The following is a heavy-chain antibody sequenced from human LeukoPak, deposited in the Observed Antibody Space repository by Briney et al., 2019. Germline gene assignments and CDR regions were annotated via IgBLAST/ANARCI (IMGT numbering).Heavy chain of an antibody. CDR1: GYSISSGYY. J-gene: IGHJ5*02. V-gene: IGHV4-38-2*02. Sequence: SETLSLTCTVSGYSISSGYYWGWIRQPPGKGLEWIGSIYHSGSTYYNPSLKSRVTISVDTSKNQFSLKLSSVTAADTAVYYCARSGGIAARPSRLDPWGQGTLVTVSS. CDR3: ARSGGIAARPSRLDP. CDR2: IYHSGST. D-gene: IGHD6-6*01.